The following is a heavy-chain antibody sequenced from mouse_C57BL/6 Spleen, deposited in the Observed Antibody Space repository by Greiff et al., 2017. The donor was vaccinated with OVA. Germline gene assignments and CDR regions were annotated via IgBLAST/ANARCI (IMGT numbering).Heavy chain of an antibody. V-gene: IGHV1-80*01. J-gene: IGHJ4*01. Sequence: QVQLQQSGAELVKPGASVKISCKASGYAFSSYWMTWVKQRPGKGLEWIGQIYPGDGDTNYNGKFKGKATLTADKSSSTAYMQRSSLTSEDSAVYFCARSWDTAYYAMDYWGKGTSVTVSS. CDR3: ARSWDTAYYAMDY. CDR2: IYPGDGDT. CDR1: GYAFSSYW. D-gene: IGHD4-1*01.